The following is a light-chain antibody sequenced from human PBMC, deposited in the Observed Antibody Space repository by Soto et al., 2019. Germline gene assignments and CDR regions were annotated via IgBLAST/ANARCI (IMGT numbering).Light chain of an antibody. J-gene: IGLJ1*01. CDR3: SSYTTSVTYV. Sequence: QSALTQPASVSGSPGQSITISCTGTSSDVGAYNSVSWYQQHPGKAPKLIIYDVSTRPSGISDRFSGSKSGNTASLTISGLQAEDESDYYCSSYTTSVTYVFGTGTKLTFL. V-gene: IGLV2-14*01. CDR1: SSDVGAYNS. CDR2: DVS.